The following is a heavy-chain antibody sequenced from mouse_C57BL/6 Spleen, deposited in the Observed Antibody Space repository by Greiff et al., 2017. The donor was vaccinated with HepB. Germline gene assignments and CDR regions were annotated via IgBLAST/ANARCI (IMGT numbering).Heavy chain of an antibody. Sequence: DVKLVESGGGLVKPGGSLKLSCAASGFTFSDYGMHWVRQAPEKGLEWVAYISSGSSTIYYADTVKGRFTISRDNAKNILFLQMTSLRSEDTAMYYCVRPNWDWYFDVWGTGTTVTVSS. CDR1: GFTFSDYG. V-gene: IGHV5-17*01. J-gene: IGHJ1*03. CDR2: ISSGSSTI. CDR3: VRPNWDWYFDV. D-gene: IGHD4-1*01.